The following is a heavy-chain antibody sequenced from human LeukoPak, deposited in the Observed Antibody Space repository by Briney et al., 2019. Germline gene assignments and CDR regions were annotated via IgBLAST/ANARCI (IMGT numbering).Heavy chain of an antibody. Sequence: GGSLRLSCAVSGVTLSTHYMSWFRQAPGKGLEWVSVIYSGGSTYYADSVKGRFTISRHDSKNTLYLQMNSLRAEDTAVYYCARQGVAVAGYWYFDLWGRGTLVTVSS. J-gene: IGHJ2*01. V-gene: IGHV3-53*04. CDR3: ARQGVAVAGYWYFDL. CDR1: GVTLSTHY. D-gene: IGHD6-19*01. CDR2: IYSGGST.